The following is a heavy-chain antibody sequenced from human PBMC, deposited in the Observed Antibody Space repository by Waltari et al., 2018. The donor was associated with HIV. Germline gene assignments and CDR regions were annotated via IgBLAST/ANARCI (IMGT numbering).Heavy chain of an antibody. CDR1: ASAFRSHA. CDR2: ISAGGVST. D-gene: IGHD3-16*01. CDR3: ARDLGGYWYFDL. V-gene: IGHV3-23*01. Sequence: EVQRLESGGGLVQPGGSLRLSCAASASAFRSHAMRWVRQAPGKGLEWVSAISAGGVSTYYADSVKGRFTISRDNSKNTVYLQMNSLRGEDTAVYYCARDLGGYWYFDLWGRGTLVTVSS. J-gene: IGHJ2*01.